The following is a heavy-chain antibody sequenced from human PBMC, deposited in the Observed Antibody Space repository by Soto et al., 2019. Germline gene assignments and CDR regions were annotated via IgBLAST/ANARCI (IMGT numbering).Heavy chain of an antibody. D-gene: IGHD5-12*01. CDR2: IIPVFGRP. CDR3: AREGSGYNL. Sequence: SVKVSWKASGGSFSSFGISWVRQAPGQGLEWMGGIIPVFGRPNYAQRFRGRLTITADESTNTVYLELIDLRSEDTAVYYCAREGSGYNLWGQGTQVTVSS. CDR1: GGSFSSFG. J-gene: IGHJ1*01. V-gene: IGHV1-69*13.